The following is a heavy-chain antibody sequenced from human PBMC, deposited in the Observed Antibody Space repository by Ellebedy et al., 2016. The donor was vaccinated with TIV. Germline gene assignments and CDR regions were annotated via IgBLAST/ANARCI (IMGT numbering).Heavy chain of an antibody. CDR1: GGAITSDSYY. J-gene: IGHJ4*02. CDR2: IFHRGST. V-gene: IGHV4-39*01. Sequence: SETLSLTXIVSGGAITSDSYYWGWIRQPPGKGLEWIGSIFHRGSTYNNPSLKSRVTISVDTSKNQFSLKMSSVTAADTAVYYCARQKYTGSFHYWGQGTLVTVSS. D-gene: IGHD1-26*01. CDR3: ARQKYTGSFHY.